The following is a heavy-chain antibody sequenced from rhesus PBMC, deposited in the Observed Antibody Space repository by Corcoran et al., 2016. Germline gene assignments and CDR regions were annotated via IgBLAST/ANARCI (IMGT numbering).Heavy chain of an antibody. Sequence: QVQLQESGPGLVKPSETLSLNCAVSGYSISSGYGWSWIRQPPGKGLEWIGYNRGSRASTNYNPSLNSPFTISKDTSKNQFSLKLSSVTAADTAVYYCAREGGYSSGWVDYWGQGVLVTVSS. CDR2: NRGSRAST. CDR1: GYSISSGYG. D-gene: IGHD6-31*01. CDR3: AREGGYSSGWVDY. J-gene: IGHJ4*01. V-gene: IGHV4-127*01.